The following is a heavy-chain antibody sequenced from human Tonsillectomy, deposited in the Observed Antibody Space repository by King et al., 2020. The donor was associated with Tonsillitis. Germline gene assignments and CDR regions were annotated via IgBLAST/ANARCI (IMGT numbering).Heavy chain of an antibody. D-gene: IGHD3-16*02. CDR3: ARGGYYDYVWGSYRRPFDY. CDR1: GFTFSSYA. J-gene: IGHJ4*02. V-gene: IGHV3-30*04. CDR2: ISYDGSNK. Sequence: VQLVESGGGVVQPGRSLRLSCAASGFTFSSYAMHWVRQAPGKGLEWVAVISYDGSNKYYADSVKGRFTISRDNSKNTLYLHMNSLRAEDTAVYYCARGGYYDYVWGSYRRPFDYWGQGTLVTVSS.